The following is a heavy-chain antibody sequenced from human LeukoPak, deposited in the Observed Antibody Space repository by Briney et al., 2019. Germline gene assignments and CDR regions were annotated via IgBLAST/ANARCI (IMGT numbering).Heavy chain of an antibody. CDR3: AKGEYGSGSPSFDY. Sequence: GGSLRLSCAASGFTFDDYAMHWVRQAPGKGLEWVSLISGDGGSTYYADSVKGRFTISRDNSKNSPYLQMNSLRTEDTALYYCAKGEYGSGSPSFDYWGQGTLVTVSS. CDR1: GFTFDDYA. D-gene: IGHD3-10*01. J-gene: IGHJ4*02. CDR2: ISGDGGST. V-gene: IGHV3-43*02.